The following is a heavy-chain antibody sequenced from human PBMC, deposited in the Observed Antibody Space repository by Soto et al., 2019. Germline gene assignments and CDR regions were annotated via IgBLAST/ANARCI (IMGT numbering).Heavy chain of an antibody. V-gene: IGHV2-5*02. CDR2: IYWDNDK. Sequence: QITLKESGPTLVKPTQTLTLTCTFSGFSLSTSGMGVAWIRQPPGKALELLALIYWDNDKRYRPSLKSRLTITKDNSKNQVVLTMTNIDPVDTATYYCAHRRNYGDFDYWGQGTLVTVS. CDR1: GFSLSTSGMG. CDR3: AHRRNYGDFDY. D-gene: IGHD4-17*01. J-gene: IGHJ4*02.